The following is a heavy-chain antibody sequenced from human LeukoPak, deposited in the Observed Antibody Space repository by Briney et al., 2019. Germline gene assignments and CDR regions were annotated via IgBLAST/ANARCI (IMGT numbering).Heavy chain of an antibody. V-gene: IGHV1-18*01. Sequence: ASVKVSCQASGYTFSSYGINWVRQAPGQGLEWMGWTSTSNGDTTYTQKFQGRVIMTTDTSTNTAYMEVRSLRSDDTAIYYCAREGLGELTLDYWGQGTLVIVST. CDR1: GYTFSSYG. CDR3: AREGLGELTLDY. D-gene: IGHD3-16*01. CDR2: TSTSNGDT. J-gene: IGHJ4*02.